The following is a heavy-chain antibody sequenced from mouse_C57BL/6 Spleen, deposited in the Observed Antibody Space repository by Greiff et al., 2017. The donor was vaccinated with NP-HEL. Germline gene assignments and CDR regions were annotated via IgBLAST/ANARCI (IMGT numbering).Heavy chain of an antibody. CDR2: IDPSDSET. V-gene: IGHV1-52*01. D-gene: IGHD1-1*01. Sequence: QVQLQQPGAELVRPGSSVKLSCKASGYTFTSYWMHWVKQRPIQGLEWIGNIDPSDSETHYNQKFKDKATLTVDKSSSTAYMQLSSLTSEDSAVYYCARSTVVATGYVDVWGTGTTVTVSS. J-gene: IGHJ1*03. CDR1: GYTFTSYW. CDR3: ARSTVVATGYVDV.